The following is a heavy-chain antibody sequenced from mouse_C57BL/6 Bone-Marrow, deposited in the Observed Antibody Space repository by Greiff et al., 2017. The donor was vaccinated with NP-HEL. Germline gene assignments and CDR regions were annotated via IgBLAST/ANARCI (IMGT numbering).Heavy chain of an antibody. CDR3: ARVTTVVATDWYFDV. CDR2: ISNGGGST. CDR1: GFTFSDYY. D-gene: IGHD1-1*01. Sequence: EVQGVESGGGLVQPGGSLKLSCAASGFTFSDYYMYWVRQTPEKRLEWVAYISNGGGSTYYPDTVKGRFTIFRDNAKNTLYLQMSRLKSEDTAMYYCARVTTVVATDWYFDVWGTGTTVTVSS. V-gene: IGHV5-12*01. J-gene: IGHJ1*03.